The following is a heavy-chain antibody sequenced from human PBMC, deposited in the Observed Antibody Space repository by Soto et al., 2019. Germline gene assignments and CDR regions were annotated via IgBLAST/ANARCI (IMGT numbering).Heavy chain of an antibody. J-gene: IGHJ5*02. V-gene: IGHV4-38-2*02. D-gene: IGHD4-4*01. CDR2: VQHFGTT. CDR1: NYSVRSGHY. CDR3: AGDSNESWFYN. Sequence: SETLSLTCTVSNYSVRSGHYWGWVRQSPGKGLEWIATVQHFGTTLYNPSLKARVTVSVDTFKNQFSLSLSFLTAADTAVYYCAGDSNESWFYNWGQGTQVTVSS.